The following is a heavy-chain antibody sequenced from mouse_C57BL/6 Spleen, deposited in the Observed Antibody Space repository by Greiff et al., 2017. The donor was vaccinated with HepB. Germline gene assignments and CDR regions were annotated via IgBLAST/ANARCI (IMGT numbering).Heavy chain of an antibody. Sequence: EVKLQQSGPELVKPGASVKISCKASGYTFTDYYMNWVKQSHGKSLEWIGDINPNNGGTSYNQKFKGKATLTVDKSSSTAYMELRSLTSEDSAVYYCAGAFTTVVARDWYFDVWRTGTTVTVSS. CDR2: INPNNGGT. J-gene: IGHJ1*03. D-gene: IGHD1-1*01. CDR1: GYTFTDYY. CDR3: AGAFTTVVARDWYFDV. V-gene: IGHV1-26*01.